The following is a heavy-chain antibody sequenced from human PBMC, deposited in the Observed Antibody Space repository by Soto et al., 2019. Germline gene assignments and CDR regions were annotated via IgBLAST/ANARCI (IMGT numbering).Heavy chain of an antibody. Sequence: EVQLVESGGGLVQPGGSLRLSCAASGFTFSSYSMNWVRQAPGKGLEWVSFISSSSSTIYYADSVKGRFTISRDNAKNSLYLQMNSRRDEDTAVYYCARDGSSGWYDFDYWGQGTLVTVSS. V-gene: IGHV3-48*02. CDR2: ISSSSSTI. D-gene: IGHD6-19*01. J-gene: IGHJ4*02. CDR1: GFTFSSYS. CDR3: ARDGSSGWYDFDY.